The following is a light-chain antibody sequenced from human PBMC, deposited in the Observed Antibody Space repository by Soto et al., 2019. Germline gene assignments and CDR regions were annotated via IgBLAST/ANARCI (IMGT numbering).Light chain of an antibody. V-gene: IGKV1-39*01. CDR2: AAS. Sequence: DIQMTQSPSSLSASVGDRVTITCRASQSISSYLNWYQQKPGKAPKLLIYAASSLQSGVPSRFSGSESGTDFTLTISSLQPEDFATYYCQQSYSTPQTFGQGTKVEIK. J-gene: IGKJ1*01. CDR1: QSISSY. CDR3: QQSYSTPQT.